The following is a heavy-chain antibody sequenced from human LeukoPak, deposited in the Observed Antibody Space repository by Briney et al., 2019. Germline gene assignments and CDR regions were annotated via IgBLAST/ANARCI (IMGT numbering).Heavy chain of an antibody. V-gene: IGHV3-74*01. D-gene: IGHD5-18*01. CDR1: EFTFSSHW. Sequence: PGGSLRLSCAASEFTFSSHWMHWVRQAPGKGLVWVSRINTDGSSTSYADSVKGRFTISRDNSKNTLYLQMNSLRAEDTAVYYCAKDLSDPVMVIESWGQGTLVTVSS. CDR2: INTDGSST. CDR3: AKDLSDPVMVIES. J-gene: IGHJ4*02.